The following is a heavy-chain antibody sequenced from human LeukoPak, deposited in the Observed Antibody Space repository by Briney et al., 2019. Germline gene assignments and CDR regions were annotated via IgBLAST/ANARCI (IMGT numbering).Heavy chain of an antibody. CDR3: ARRSGRRYEY. J-gene: IGHJ4*02. CDR1: GFTFSSYE. D-gene: IGHD5-24*01. Sequence: GGSLKLSCAASGFTFSSYEVNWVRHAPGRGLEWVSHISGGGESTVYPDAVKGRFTISRDNAKNSLYLQMNSLRVEDTGVYYCARRSGRRYEYWGQGVLVTGSP. CDR2: ISGGGEST. V-gene: IGHV3-48*03.